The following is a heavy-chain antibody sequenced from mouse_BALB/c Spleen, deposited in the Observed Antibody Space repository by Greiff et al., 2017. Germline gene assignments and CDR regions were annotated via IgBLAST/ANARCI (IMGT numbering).Heavy chain of an antibody. Sequence: EVMLVESGGGLVQPGGSLKLSCAASGFTFSSYGMSWVRQTPDKRLELVATINSNGGSTYYPDSVKGRFTISRDNAKNTLYLQMSSLKSEDTAMYYCARETARALFDYWGQGTTLTVSS. CDR1: GFTFSSYG. V-gene: IGHV5-6-3*01. CDR2: INSNGGST. CDR3: ARETARALFDY. J-gene: IGHJ2*01. D-gene: IGHD3-2*01.